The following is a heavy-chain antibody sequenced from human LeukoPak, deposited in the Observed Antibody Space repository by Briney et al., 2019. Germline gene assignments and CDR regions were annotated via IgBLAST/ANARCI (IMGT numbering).Heavy chain of an antibody. CDR1: EFIFSSYG. Sequence: GRSLRLSCAASEFIFSSYGMHWVRQAPGKGLEWVASLWYDGTNKYHADSVKGRFTISRDNSRNTLYLQMNSLRAEDTAVYYCAKALGDILTGIDYWGQGTLVTVSS. J-gene: IGHJ4*02. CDR3: AKALGDILTGIDY. V-gene: IGHV3-33*06. D-gene: IGHD3-9*01. CDR2: LWYDGTNK.